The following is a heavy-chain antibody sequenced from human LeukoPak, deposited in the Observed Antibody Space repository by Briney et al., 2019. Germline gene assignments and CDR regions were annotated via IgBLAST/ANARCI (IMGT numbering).Heavy chain of an antibody. CDR3: ARESNGYYYDSSGKTPPDY. V-gene: IGHV1-2*02. D-gene: IGHD3-22*01. CDR2: INPKSGGT. J-gene: IGHJ4*02. CDR1: GCTFTGYY. Sequence: ASVQVSCKASGCTFTGYYMHWVGQAPGQGLEWMGWINPKSGGTNYVQQVQSRDTMTRDTSISTAYMELSRLISDATALYYCARESNGYYYDSSGKTPPDYWGQGTLVTVSS.